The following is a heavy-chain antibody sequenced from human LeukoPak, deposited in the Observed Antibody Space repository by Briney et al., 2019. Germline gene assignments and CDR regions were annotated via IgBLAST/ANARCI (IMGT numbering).Heavy chain of an antibody. V-gene: IGHV1-2*06. CDR3: ARPSDSSSFDY. D-gene: IGHD6-13*01. J-gene: IGHJ4*02. Sequence: ASVKVSCKASGYTFTDYYMHWVRQAPGQGLEWMGRTNPNSGGTNYAQKFQGRVTMTRDTSISTAYMELSRLRSDDTAVYYCARPSDSSSFDYWGQGTLVTVSS. CDR1: GYTFTDYY. CDR2: TNPNSGGT.